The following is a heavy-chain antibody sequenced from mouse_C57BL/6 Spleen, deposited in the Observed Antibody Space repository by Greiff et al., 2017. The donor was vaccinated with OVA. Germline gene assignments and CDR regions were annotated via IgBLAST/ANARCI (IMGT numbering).Heavy chain of an antibody. J-gene: IGHJ4*01. D-gene: IGHD2-5*01. CDR3: ARGHYSNPGAMDY. CDR1: GYTFTSYW. Sequence: QVQLQQPGAELVKPGASVKMSCKASGYTFTSYWITWVKQRPGQGLEWIGDIYPGSGSTNYNEKFKSKATLTVDTSSSTAYMQLSSLTSEDSAVYYCARGHYSNPGAMDYWGQGTSVTVSS. V-gene: IGHV1-55*01. CDR2: IYPGSGST.